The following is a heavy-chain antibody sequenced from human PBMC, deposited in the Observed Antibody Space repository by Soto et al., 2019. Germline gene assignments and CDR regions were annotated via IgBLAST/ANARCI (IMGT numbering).Heavy chain of an antibody. V-gene: IGHV5-10-1*01. CDR3: ARGRGGNYYYGMDV. J-gene: IGHJ6*01. D-gene: IGHD1-26*01. CDR2: IDPSDSHA. Sequence: ESLNISCQGPGYSFSSYWISWVRQMPGKALEWMGKIDPSDSHANYSPSLQGHVTISADKSISTPYLPWSSQQASDTAMYYWARGRGGNYYYGMDVWGQGATITVSS. CDR1: GYSFSSYW.